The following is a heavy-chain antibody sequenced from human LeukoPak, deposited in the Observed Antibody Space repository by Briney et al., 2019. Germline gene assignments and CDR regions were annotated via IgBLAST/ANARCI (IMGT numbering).Heavy chain of an antibody. Sequence: SETLSLTCTVSGVSISDYYWTWIRQPPGKGLEWIGYIYYSGGTNYNPSVKRRVTISVDTSKNEFSLKLSSVTAADTAVYYCARRAAAVGTYYMDVWGKRTTVTVSS. CDR3: ARRAAAVGTYYMDV. D-gene: IGHD6-13*01. CDR1: GVSISDYY. V-gene: IGHV4-59*01. CDR2: IYYSGGT. J-gene: IGHJ6*03.